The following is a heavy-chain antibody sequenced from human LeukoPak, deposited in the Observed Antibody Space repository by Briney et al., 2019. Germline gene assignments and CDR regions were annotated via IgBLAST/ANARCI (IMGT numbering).Heavy chain of an antibody. Sequence: SETLSLTCTVSGDSMTNNYWSWIRQSPGKGLEWVGYVSYRGSTDYNASLKGRVTVSLDTSKSQFSLKMNSVSAADTAVYYCARGIAAPGPFGAFDIWGQGTMVTVSS. CDR3: ARGIAAPGPFGAFDI. V-gene: IGHV4-59*01. J-gene: IGHJ3*02. CDR1: GDSMTNNY. D-gene: IGHD6-6*01. CDR2: VSYRGST.